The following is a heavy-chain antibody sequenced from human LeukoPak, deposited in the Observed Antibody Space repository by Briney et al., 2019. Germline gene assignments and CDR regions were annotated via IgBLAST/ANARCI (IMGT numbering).Heavy chain of an antibody. V-gene: IGHV3-49*03. CDR3: TRARPVDY. CDR1: GFPFGDYA. J-gene: IGHJ4*02. CDR2: IRTKAEGGST. Sequence: GGSLRLSCAASGFPFGDYAVSWFRQAPGKGLEWVSLIRTKAEGGSTAYAASVKGRFTISRDDSKSIAYLQMNSLESEDTAVYYCTRARPVDYWGQGILVTVSS.